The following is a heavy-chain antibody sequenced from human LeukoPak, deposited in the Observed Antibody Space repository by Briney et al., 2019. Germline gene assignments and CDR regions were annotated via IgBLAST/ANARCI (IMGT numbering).Heavy chain of an antibody. Sequence: GGSLRLSCAASGFTFSSYAMHWVRQAPGKGLEWVAVISFDGSNKYYADSVKGRFTISRDNSKNTLYLQTNSLRAEDTAVYYCAREGRGYYDSSGYPHPADYWGQGTLVTVSS. CDR2: ISFDGSNK. V-gene: IGHV3-30*04. CDR1: GFTFSSYA. J-gene: IGHJ4*02. CDR3: AREGRGYYDSSGYPHPADY. D-gene: IGHD3-22*01.